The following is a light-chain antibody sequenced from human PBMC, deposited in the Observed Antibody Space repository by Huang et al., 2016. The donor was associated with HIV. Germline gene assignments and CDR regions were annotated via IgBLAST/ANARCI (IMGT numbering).Light chain of an antibody. V-gene: IGKV3-15*01. CDR3: QRYTNWPPT. CDR1: RSVSSH. J-gene: IGKJ1*01. CDR2: DAS. Sequence: EIVMTQSPATLSVSPGDRATLSCRASRSVSSHLAWYQQKPGQAPRLLIYDASTRASGVPARFSGSGSGTEFTLTVSSPQSEDFALYYCQRYTNWPPTFGQGAKVEIK.